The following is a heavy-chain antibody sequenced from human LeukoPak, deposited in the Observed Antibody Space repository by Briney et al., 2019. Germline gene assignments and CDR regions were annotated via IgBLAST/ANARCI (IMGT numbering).Heavy chain of an antibody. J-gene: IGHJ4*02. CDR1: GGSISSYY. V-gene: IGHV4-59*01. D-gene: IGHD3-3*01. Sequence: SETLSLTCTVSGGSISSYYWSWIRQPPGKGLEWIGYIYYSGSTNYNPSLKSRVTISVDTSKNQFPLKLSSVTAADTAVYYCARADFWSGYLGYWGQGTLVTVSS. CDR3: ARADFWSGYLGY. CDR2: IYYSGST.